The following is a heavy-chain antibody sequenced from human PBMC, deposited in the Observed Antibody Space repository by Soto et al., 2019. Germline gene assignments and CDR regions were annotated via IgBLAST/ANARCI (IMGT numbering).Heavy chain of an antibody. J-gene: IGHJ4*02. CDR2: ILGSNTGT. CDR1: GFTFGTYT. CDR3: SKDRNPDDIWTFDF. Sequence: EVQLLESGGHLVQPGGSLRLSCAASGFTFGTYTMNWVRQAPGKGLEWVSAILGSNTGTYYADSVKGRFTISRDNSKNMRVLQMHSLRAEDTAMSDCSKDRNPDDIWTFDFWGQGTLVTDFS. D-gene: IGHD3-9*01. V-gene: IGHV3-23*01.